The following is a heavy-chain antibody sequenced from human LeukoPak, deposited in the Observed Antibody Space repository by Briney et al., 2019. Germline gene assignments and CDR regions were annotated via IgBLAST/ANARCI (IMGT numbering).Heavy chain of an antibody. CDR1: GFTFSSYA. V-gene: IGHV3-30*04. CDR2: ISYDGSNK. D-gene: IGHD6-19*01. Sequence: GGSLRLSCAASGFTFSSYAMHWVRQAPGKGPEWVAVISYDGSNKYYADSVKGRFTISRDNSKNTLYLQMNSLRAEDTAVYYCATSTLAVAGVRYYYYGMDVWGKGTTVTVSS. CDR3: ATSTLAVAGVRYYYYGMDV. J-gene: IGHJ6*04.